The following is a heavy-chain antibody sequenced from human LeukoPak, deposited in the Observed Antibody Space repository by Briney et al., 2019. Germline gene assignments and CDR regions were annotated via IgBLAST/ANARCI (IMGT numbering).Heavy chain of an antibody. CDR3: ARGPTQWLRRGRGDYYYYGMDV. CDR2: IYTSGST. V-gene: IGHV4-4*07. CDR1: GGSISSYY. D-gene: IGHD5-12*01. J-gene: IGHJ6*02. Sequence: SETLSLTCTVSGGSISSYYWSWIRQPAGQGLEWIGRIYTSGSTNYNPSLKRRVTMSVDTSKNQFSLKLSSVTAADTAVYYCARGPTQWLRRGRGDYYYYGMDVWGQGTTVTVSS.